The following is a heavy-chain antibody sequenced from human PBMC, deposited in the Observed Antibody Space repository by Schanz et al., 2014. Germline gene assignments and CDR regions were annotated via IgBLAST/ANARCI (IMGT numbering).Heavy chain of an antibody. D-gene: IGHD2-21*02. CDR2: ISSSSSYI. J-gene: IGHJ6*03. V-gene: IGHV3-21*01. Sequence: VQLVESGGGLVKPGGSLRLSCAASGFTFSTYYVNWVRQAPGKGLEWVSSISSSSSYISYADSVKGRFIISRDNAKNSLYLQMNSLRAEDTAVYYCARPSDSSWYMDVWGKGTTVTVSS. CDR3: ARPSDSSWYMDV. CDR1: GFTFSTYY.